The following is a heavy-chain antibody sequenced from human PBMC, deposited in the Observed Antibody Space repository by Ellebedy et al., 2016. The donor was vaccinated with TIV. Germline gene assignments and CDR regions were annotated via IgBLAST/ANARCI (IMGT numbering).Heavy chain of an antibody. D-gene: IGHD3-10*01. Sequence: GSLRLXXTVSGDSISYKYWSWIRQPAGKGLEWIGRIHSGGSTNYNPSLHSRVTMSVDSSKTQFSLKLSSVTAADTAVYYCARDNPHYYGSGSHYYYGMDVWGQGTTVTVSS. CDR1: GDSISYKY. CDR2: IHSGGST. V-gene: IGHV4-4*07. J-gene: IGHJ6*02. CDR3: ARDNPHYYGSGSHYYYGMDV.